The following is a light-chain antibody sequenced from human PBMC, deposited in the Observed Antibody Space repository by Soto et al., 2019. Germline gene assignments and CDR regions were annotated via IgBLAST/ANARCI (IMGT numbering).Light chain of an antibody. J-gene: IGKJ1*01. V-gene: IGKV3-15*01. CDR2: GAS. Sequence: ETVMTQSPVTLSVSPGERATLSCRASQSVSSNLAWFQQKPGQAPRLLIYGASTRASGVPARFSGSGSGTEFPLTISGLQSEDIAIYYCHQYNNRPPWTFGQGTKVEMK. CDR3: HQYNNRPPWT. CDR1: QSVSSN.